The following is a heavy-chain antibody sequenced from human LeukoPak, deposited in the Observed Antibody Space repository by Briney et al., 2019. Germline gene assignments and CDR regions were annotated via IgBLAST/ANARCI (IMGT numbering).Heavy chain of an antibody. CDR3: AKDSAAEPQPEYFFDS. CDR2: ISSDSTTI. V-gene: IGHV3-48*01. CDR1: GFTFSSYT. D-gene: IGHD1-14*01. Sequence: PGGSLRLSCAASGFTFSSYTMNWVRQAPGKGLEWVSYISSDSTTIYYADSVKGRFFVSRDNAKNSLFLQMNSLRAEDTAVYYCAKDSAAEPQPEYFFDSWGQGTLVTVSS. J-gene: IGHJ4*02.